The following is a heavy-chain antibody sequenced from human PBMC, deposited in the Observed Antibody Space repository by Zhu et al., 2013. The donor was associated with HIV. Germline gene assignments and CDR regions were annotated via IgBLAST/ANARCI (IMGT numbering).Heavy chain of an antibody. Sequence: QVQLVQSGAEVKKPGASVKVSCKASGYTFTGYYMHWVRQAPGQGLEWMGWINPNSGGTNYAQKFQGRVTMTRDTSISTAYMELSRLRSDDTAVYYCATHTVTTYYYYYGMDVWGQGTTVTVSS. CDR1: GYTFTGYY. D-gene: IGHD4-17*01. CDR3: ATHTVTTYYYYYGMDV. V-gene: IGHV1-2*02. J-gene: IGHJ6*02. CDR2: INPNSGGT.